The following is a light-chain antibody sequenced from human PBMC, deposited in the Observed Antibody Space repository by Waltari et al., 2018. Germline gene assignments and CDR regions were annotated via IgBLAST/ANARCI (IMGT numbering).Light chain of an antibody. CDR3: QQLNSYPPRVT. CDR1: QGISSY. J-gene: IGKJ3*01. Sequence: DIQLTQSPSFLSASVGDRVTITCRASQGISSYLAWYQQKPGKAPKLLIYAASTLQSGVPSRFGGSGSGTEFTLTISSLQPEDFATYYCQQLNSYPPRVTFGPGTKVDIK. CDR2: AAS. V-gene: IGKV1-9*01.